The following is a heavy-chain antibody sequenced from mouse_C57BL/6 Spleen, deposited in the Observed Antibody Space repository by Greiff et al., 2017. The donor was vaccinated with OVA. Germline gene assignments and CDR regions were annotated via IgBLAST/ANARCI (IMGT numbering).Heavy chain of an antibody. D-gene: IGHD2-4*01. CDR2: ISSGSSTI. CDR1: GFTFSDYG. V-gene: IGHV5-17*01. CDR3: ARGRYDYDGYYALDY. J-gene: IGHJ4*01. Sequence: EVMLVESGGGLVKPGGSLKLSCAASGFTFSDYGMHWVRQAPEKGLEWVAYISSGSSTIYYADTVKGRFTISRDNTKNTLFLQMTSLRSEDTAMYYCARGRYDYDGYYALDYWGQGTSVTVSS.